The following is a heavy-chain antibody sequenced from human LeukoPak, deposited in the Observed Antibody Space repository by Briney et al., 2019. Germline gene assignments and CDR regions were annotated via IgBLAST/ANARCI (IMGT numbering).Heavy chain of an antibody. CDR3: AEDRLNAVRGVYDY. CDR2: ISGNGGST. CDR1: GFTFSSFV. Sequence: PGGSLRLSCAASGFTFSSFVLSWVRQAPGKGLEWVSGISGNGGSTYYADSVKGRFTISRDNSKNTLFLQMKSLRAEDTAIYYCAEDRLNAVRGVYDYWGQGTLVTVSS. J-gene: IGHJ4*02. D-gene: IGHD3-10*01. V-gene: IGHV3-23*01.